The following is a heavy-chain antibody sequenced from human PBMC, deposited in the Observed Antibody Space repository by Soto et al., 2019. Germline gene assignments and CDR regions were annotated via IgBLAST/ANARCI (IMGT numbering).Heavy chain of an antibody. CDR2: ISGSGGST. CDR1: GFTFSSYA. V-gene: IGHV3-23*01. J-gene: IGHJ6*02. Sequence: GGSLRLSCAASGFTFSSYAMSWVRQAPGKGLEWVSAISGSGGSTYYADSVKGRFTISRDNSKNTLYLQMNSLRAKDTAVYYCAKEVRYDFWSGYPVPYYYYGMDVWGQGTTVTVSS. D-gene: IGHD3-3*01. CDR3: AKEVRYDFWSGYPVPYYYYGMDV.